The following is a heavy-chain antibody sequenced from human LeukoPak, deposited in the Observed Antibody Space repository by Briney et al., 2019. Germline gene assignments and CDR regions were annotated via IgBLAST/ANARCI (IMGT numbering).Heavy chain of an antibody. CDR3: ARTGGIVVVPAAKGNDY. Sequence: GGSLRLSCAASRFAFSIYAMSWVRQAPGKGLEWVSAISGSGGSTYYADSVKGRFTISRDNSKNTLYLQMNSLRAEDTAVYYCARTGGIVVVPAAKGNDYWGQGTLVTVSS. CDR1: RFAFSIYA. D-gene: IGHD2-2*01. CDR2: ISGSGGST. J-gene: IGHJ4*02. V-gene: IGHV3-23*01.